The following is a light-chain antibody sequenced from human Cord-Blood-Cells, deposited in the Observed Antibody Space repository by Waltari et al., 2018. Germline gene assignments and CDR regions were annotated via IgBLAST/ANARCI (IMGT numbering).Light chain of an antibody. CDR1: SRDVGSYNL. V-gene: IGLV2-23*02. Sequence: QSALTQPASVSGSPGQSITISCPGTSRDVGSYNLVSWYQQHPGKAPKLMIYEVSKRPSGVSNRFSGSKSGNTASLTISGLQAEDEADYYCCSYAGSSTSYVFGTGTKVTVL. CDR2: EVS. J-gene: IGLJ1*01. CDR3: CSYAGSSTSYV.